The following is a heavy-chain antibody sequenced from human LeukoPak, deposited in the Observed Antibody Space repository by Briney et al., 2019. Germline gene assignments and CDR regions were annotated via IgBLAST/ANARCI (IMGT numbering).Heavy chain of an antibody. CDR3: ATALKYGGNSGYYFDY. CDR1: GYTFTGYY. V-gene: IGHV1-2*06. J-gene: IGHJ4*02. D-gene: IGHD4-23*01. Sequence: ASVMVSCKASGYTFTGYYMHWVRQAPGQGLEWMGRINPNSGGTNYAQKFQGRVTMTRDTSISTAYMELSRLRSDDTAVYYCATALKYGGNSGYYFDYWGQGTLVTVSS. CDR2: INPNSGGT.